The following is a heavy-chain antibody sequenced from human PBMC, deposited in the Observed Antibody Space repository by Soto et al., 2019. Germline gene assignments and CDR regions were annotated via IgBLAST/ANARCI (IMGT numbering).Heavy chain of an antibody. CDR3: ARDPDYGDYGTSPADDY. D-gene: IGHD4-17*01. Sequence: QVQLVQSGAEEKKPGASVKVSCKASGYTFTSYAMHSVRQAPGQRLEWMGWINAGNGNTKYSQKFQGRVTITRDTSASTAYMELSSLRSEDTAVYYCARDPDYGDYGTSPADDYWGQGTLVTVSS. CDR1: GYTFTSYA. CDR2: INAGNGNT. V-gene: IGHV1-3*05. J-gene: IGHJ4*02.